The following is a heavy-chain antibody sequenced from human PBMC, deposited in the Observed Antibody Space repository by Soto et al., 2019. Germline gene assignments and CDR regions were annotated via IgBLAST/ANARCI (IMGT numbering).Heavy chain of an antibody. J-gene: IGHJ4*02. CDR2: INRSGST. V-gene: IGHV4-34*01. CDR3: ARVPLRYSSSHYFDS. CDR1: GGSFSGYY. D-gene: IGHD6-6*01. Sequence: KPSETLSLTCAVYGGSFSGYYWSWIRQPPGKGLEWIGEINRSGSTNYNPSLKSRVTLSVDTSKHQFSLKLSSVTAADTAVYYCARVPLRYSSSHYFDSWGQGALVTVSS.